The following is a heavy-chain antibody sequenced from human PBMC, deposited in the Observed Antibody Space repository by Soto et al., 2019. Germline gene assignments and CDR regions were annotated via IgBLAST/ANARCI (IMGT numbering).Heavy chain of an antibody. V-gene: IGHV3-72*01. Sequence: EVQLVESGGGLVQPGGSLRLSCAASGFTLNDHYIDWVRQAPGTGLEWVGRSSNKANSYTTEYVASVKGRFTISRDESKSSVYLQMNSLKIEDTAVYYCARDPHYGDYAVWGQGTLVTVSS. CDR3: ARDPHYGDYAV. D-gene: IGHD4-17*01. CDR1: GFTLNDHY. CDR2: SSNKANSYTT. J-gene: IGHJ4*02.